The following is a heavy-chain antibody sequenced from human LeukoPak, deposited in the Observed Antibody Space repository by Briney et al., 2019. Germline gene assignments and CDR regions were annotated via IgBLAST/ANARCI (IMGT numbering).Heavy chain of an antibody. CDR1: GFTFSSYW. Sequence: GGSLRLSCAASGFTFSSYWMSWVRQAPGKGLEGVANIKQDGSEKYYVDSVKGRFTISRDNAKNSQYLQMNSLRAEDTAVYYCARDPGSHNSSGWYDYWGQGTLVTVSS. J-gene: IGHJ4*02. CDR2: IKQDGSEK. CDR3: ARDPGSHNSSGWYDY. D-gene: IGHD6-19*01. V-gene: IGHV3-7*03.